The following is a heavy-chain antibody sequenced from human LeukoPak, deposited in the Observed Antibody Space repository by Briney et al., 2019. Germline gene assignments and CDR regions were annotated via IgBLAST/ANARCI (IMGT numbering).Heavy chain of an antibody. CDR3: ARAPPKYSSGWFYFDY. CDR1: GFTVSSNS. Sequence: GGALRLSCTVSGFTVSSNSMSWVRQAPGKGLEGVSFIYSDNTHYSDSVKGRFSISRDNYKNTLYLQMNSLRAEDTAVYYCARAPPKYSSGWFYFDYWGQGTLVTVSS. V-gene: IGHV3-53*01. CDR2: IYSDNT. J-gene: IGHJ4*02. D-gene: IGHD6-19*01.